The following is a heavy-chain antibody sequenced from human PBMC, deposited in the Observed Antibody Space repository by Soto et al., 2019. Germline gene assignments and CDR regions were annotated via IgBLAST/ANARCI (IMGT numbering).Heavy chain of an antibody. V-gene: IGHV3-33*01. J-gene: IGHJ4*02. CDR3: ARDLGGYAGFDY. Sequence: QVQLVESGGGVVQPGRSLRLSCAASGFTFSSYGMHWVRQAPGKGLEWVAVIWYDGSNKYYADSVKGRFTISRDNSKNTPYLQMNSLRAEDTDVYYCARDLGGYAGFDYWGQGTLVTVSS. CDR2: IWYDGSNK. CDR1: GFTFSSYG. D-gene: IGHD5-12*01.